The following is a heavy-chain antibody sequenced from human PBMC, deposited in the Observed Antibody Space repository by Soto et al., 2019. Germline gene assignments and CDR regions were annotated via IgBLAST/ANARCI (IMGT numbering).Heavy chain of an antibody. J-gene: IGHJ5*02. CDR2: IYYSGST. CDR1: GGSISSRGYY. Sequence: QLQLQESGPGLVKPSETLSLTCTVSGGSISSRGYYWGWIRQPPGKGLEWIGTIYYSGSTYYNPSLTRPVPLSLDTSKNQFSLKLSSVTAAATAVYYCATSNWFDPWGQGTLVTVSS. V-gene: IGHV4-39*01. CDR3: ATSNWFDP.